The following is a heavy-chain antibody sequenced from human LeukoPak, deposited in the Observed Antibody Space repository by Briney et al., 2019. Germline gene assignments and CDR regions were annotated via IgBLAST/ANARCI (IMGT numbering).Heavy chain of an antibody. V-gene: IGHV4-31*03. Sequence: SETLSLTCTVSGGSISSGGYYWSWIRQHPGKGLEWIGYIYYSGSTYYNPSLKSRVTISVDTSKNQFSLKLSSVTAADTAVYYCARIRDSSGYPDASDIWGQGTMVTVSS. D-gene: IGHD3-22*01. CDR1: GGSISSGGYY. CDR2: IYYSGST. CDR3: ARIRDSSGYPDASDI. J-gene: IGHJ3*02.